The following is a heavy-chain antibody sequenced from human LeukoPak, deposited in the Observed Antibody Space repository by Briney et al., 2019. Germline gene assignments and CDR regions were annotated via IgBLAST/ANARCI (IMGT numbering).Heavy chain of an antibody. V-gene: IGHV3-23*01. J-gene: IGHJ4*02. CDR2: ISGSGGST. Sequence: PGGSLRLSCSASGFTFSSYAMHWVRQAPGKGLEWVSAISGSGGSTYYADSVKGRFTISRDNSKNTLYLQMNSLRAEDTAVYYCAKGGRDDYVWGSYRPHAGYYFDYWGQGTLVTVSS. D-gene: IGHD3-16*02. CDR1: GFTFSSYA. CDR3: AKGGRDDYVWGSYRPHAGYYFDY.